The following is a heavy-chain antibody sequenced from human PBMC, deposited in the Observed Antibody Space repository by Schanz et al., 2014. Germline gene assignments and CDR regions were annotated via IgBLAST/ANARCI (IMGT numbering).Heavy chain of an antibody. J-gene: IGHJ4*02. CDR1: GGSSSDCY. Sequence: QVQLQQWGAGLLKASETLSLTCAVYGGSSSDCYWGWIRQPPGKGREWIGEINHSGGTNYNPSLKSRVTMSVDTSKNQFSLILTSVTAADTAVYYCELITLDRGVRNDYWGQGTLVSVSS. CDR2: INHSGGT. V-gene: IGHV4-34*01. CDR3: ELITLDRGVRNDY. D-gene: IGHD3-10*01.